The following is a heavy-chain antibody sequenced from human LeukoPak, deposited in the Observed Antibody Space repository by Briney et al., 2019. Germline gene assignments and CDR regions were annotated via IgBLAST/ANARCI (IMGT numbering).Heavy chain of an antibody. CDR1: GYAFTKYG. J-gene: IGHJ3*02. V-gene: IGHV1-18*01. Sequence: ASVKVSCKAAGYAFTKYGVSWVRQAPGQGLEWMGWISAYNGDIKYAQRGKGRVTMTTDTSTSTVYMELRSLRSDDTAVYYCTRESGSDAFDIWGQGTMVTVSS. CDR3: TRESGSDAFDI. CDR2: ISAYNGDI.